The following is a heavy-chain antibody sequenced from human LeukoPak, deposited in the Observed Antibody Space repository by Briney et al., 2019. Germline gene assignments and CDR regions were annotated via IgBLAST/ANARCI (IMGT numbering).Heavy chain of an antibody. J-gene: IGHJ4*02. D-gene: IGHD6-13*01. Sequence: SQALSLTCTVSGGSISSSSYYWGWIRQPPGKGLEWIGSIYSSGSTNYNPSLKSRVTMSVDTSKNQFSLKLSSVTAADTAVYYWARDSYSRTPDYWGQGTLVTVSS. V-gene: IGHV4-39*07. CDR3: ARDSYSRTPDY. CDR2: IYSSGST. CDR1: GGSISSSSYY.